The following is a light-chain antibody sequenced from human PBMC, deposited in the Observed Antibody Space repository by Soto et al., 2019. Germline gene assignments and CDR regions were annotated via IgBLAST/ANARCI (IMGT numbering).Light chain of an antibody. J-gene: IGLJ1*01. CDR3: SSYAGSSNV. V-gene: IGLV2-8*01. CDR2: EVN. CDR1: SSDVGGYNY. Sequence: QSALTQPHSASGSPGQSVAISCTGTSSDVGGYNYVSWYQQHPGKAPKLMIYEVNNRPSGVPDRFAGSKSGNTASLTVSGLQAEDEADYYCSSYAGSSNVFGTGTKLTVL.